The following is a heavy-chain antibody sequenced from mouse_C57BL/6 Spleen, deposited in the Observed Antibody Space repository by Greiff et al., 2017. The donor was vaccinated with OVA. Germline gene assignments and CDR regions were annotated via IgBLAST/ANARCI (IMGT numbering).Heavy chain of an antibody. J-gene: IGHJ4*01. CDR3: ARYSSGYLDY. CDR1: GYTFTSYW. Sequence: QVQLQQPGAELVMPGASVKLSCKASGYTFTSYWMHWVKQRPGQGLEWIGEIDPSDSYTNYNQKFKGKSTLTVDKSSSTAYMQLSSLTSEDSAVDYCARYSSGYLDYWGQGTSVTVSS. D-gene: IGHD3-2*02. CDR2: IDPSDSYT. V-gene: IGHV1-69*01.